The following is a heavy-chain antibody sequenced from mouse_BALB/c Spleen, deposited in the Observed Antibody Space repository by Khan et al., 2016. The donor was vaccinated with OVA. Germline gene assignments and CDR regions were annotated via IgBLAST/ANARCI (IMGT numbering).Heavy chain of an antibody. Sequence: QVQLKESGPGLVAPSQSLSITCSVSGFSLSRYNIHWVRQPPGKGLEWLGMIWGGGGTDYNSTLKSRLTISKDNSVSQVFLKKNSLQTDDTAMYYCARAYYRFDGYYAMDYWGQGTSVTVSS. CDR1: GFSLSRYN. V-gene: IGHV2-6-4*01. D-gene: IGHD2-14*01. J-gene: IGHJ4*01. CDR2: IWGGGGT. CDR3: ARAYYRFDGYYAMDY.